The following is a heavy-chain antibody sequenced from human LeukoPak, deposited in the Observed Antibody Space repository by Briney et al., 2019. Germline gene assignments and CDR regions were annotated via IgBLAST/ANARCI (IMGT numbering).Heavy chain of an antibody. CDR2: ISYSGST. CDR1: GVSISSNSQY. D-gene: IGHD5/OR15-5a*01. J-gene: IGHJ4*02. V-gene: IGHV4-39*01. Sequence: SETLSLTCTVSGVSISSNSQYWAWIRQPPGKGLEWLGTISYSGSTRYNPSLKSRVTISLDTTKNQFSLKLSSMTAADTAVYYCARNPGTSTLDYWGQGTLVTVSS. CDR3: ARNPGTSTLDY.